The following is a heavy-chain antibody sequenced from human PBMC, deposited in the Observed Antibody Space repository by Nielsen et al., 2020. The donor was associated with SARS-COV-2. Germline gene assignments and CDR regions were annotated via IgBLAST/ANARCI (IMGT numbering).Heavy chain of an antibody. CDR3: ARRDSSSWWVDY. CDR1: GYNFTSYW. J-gene: IGHJ4*02. D-gene: IGHD6-13*01. V-gene: IGHV5-10-1*01. Sequence: GESLKISCKGSGYNFTSYWITWVRQMPGKGLEWMGRIDPTDSYTNYSPSFQGHVTISADKSISTAYLQWNSLKASDTAMYYCARRDSSSWWVDYWGQGTLVTVSS. CDR2: IDPTDSYT.